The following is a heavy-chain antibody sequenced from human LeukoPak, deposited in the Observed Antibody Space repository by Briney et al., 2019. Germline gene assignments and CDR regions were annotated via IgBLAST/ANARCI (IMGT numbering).Heavy chain of an antibody. CDR3: ARGGSRSYTSSTLDY. J-gene: IGHJ4*02. CDR2: ISYSGST. Sequence: KPSETLSLTCSVSGGSINVYYWNWIRQSPGKGLEWIGSISYSGSTNYNPSLKSRVTISMDTSKNRFSLKVSSVIAADTAMYYCARGGSRSYTSSTLDYWGQGTLVPVSS. CDR1: GGSINVYY. D-gene: IGHD6-6*01. V-gene: IGHV4-59*01.